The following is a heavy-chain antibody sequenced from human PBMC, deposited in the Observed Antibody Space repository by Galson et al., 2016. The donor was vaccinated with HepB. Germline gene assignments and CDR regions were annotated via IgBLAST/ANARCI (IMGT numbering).Heavy chain of an antibody. CDR2: TYYRSKWYD. Sequence: CAISGDSVSSYSAAWNWIRQSPSRGLEWLGRTYYRSKWYDDYAMSVKSRFTISRDDAKNSLYLQMNSLRAEDTAVYYCARSPDYFDSSGYSLPFDYWGQGTLVTVSS. CDR1: GDSVSSYSAA. CDR3: ARSPDYFDSSGYSLPFDY. V-gene: IGHV6-1*01. D-gene: IGHD3-22*01. J-gene: IGHJ4*02.